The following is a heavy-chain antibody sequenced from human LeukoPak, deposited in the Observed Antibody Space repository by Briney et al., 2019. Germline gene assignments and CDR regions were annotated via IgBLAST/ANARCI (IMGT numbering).Heavy chain of an antibody. CDR2: IYYSGST. Sequence: SETLSLTCAVSGGSISSYYWSWIRQPPGKGLEWIGDIYYSGSTNYNPSLKSRVTISVDTSKNEFSLKLSSVTAADTAVYYCARHMVRGVVIDYWGQGHLVTVSS. CDR3: ARHMVRGVVIDY. D-gene: IGHD3-10*01. J-gene: IGHJ4*02. CDR1: GGSISSYY. V-gene: IGHV4-59*08.